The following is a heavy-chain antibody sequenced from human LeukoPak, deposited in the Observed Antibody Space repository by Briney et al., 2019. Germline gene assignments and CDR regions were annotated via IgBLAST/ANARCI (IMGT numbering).Heavy chain of an antibody. CDR1: GFTFSSYE. J-gene: IGHJ4*02. D-gene: IGHD4-17*01. CDR3: AKDLNYGELVDS. CDR2: ISGSGGST. V-gene: IGHV3-23*01. Sequence: GGSLRLSCAASGFTFSSYEMNWVRQAPGKGLEWVSAISGSGGSTYYADSVKGRFTISRDNSRNTLYLQMNSLRTEDTAVYYCAKDLNYGELVDSWGKGTLVTVSS.